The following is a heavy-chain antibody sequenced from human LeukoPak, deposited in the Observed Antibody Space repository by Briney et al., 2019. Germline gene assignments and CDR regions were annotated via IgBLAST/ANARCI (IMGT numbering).Heavy chain of an antibody. D-gene: IGHD4-11*01. V-gene: IGHV5-51*01. Sequence: GESLKISCKGSGYSFTSYWIGWVRQMPGKGLEWMGIIYPGDSDTRYSPSFQGQVTISADKSISTAYLQWSSLKASDTAMYYCARLNTADYSNYDPPYYFDYWGQGTLVTVSS. CDR1: GYSFTSYW. CDR2: IYPGDSDT. CDR3: ARLNTADYSNYDPPYYFDY. J-gene: IGHJ4*02.